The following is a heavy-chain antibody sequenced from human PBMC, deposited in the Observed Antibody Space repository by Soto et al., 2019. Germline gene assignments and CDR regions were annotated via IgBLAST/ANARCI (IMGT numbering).Heavy chain of an antibody. Sequence: QVQLVQSGAEVKKPGASVKVSCKASGYTFTSYGISWVRQAPGQGLEWMGWISAYNGNTKYAQKLQGRVTMTTDTSTSTAYIELRSLRSDDTAVYYCPRDLGGSYYAPVDYWGQGTLVTVSS. D-gene: IGHD1-26*01. J-gene: IGHJ4*02. CDR3: PRDLGGSYYAPVDY. CDR1: GYTFTSYG. V-gene: IGHV1-18*01. CDR2: ISAYNGNT.